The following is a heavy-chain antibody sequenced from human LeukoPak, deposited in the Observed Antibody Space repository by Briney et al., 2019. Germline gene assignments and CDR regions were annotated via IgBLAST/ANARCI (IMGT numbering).Heavy chain of an antibody. D-gene: IGHD3-3*01. CDR2: ISGSGDST. V-gene: IGHV3-23*01. J-gene: IGHJ3*02. CDR1: GFTFSNYA. CDR3: AKVKWSGNSNDAFDI. Sequence: PGGSLRLSCAASGFTFSNYAMSWVRQAPGKGLEWVSSISGSGDSTYYADSVKGRSTISRDNSKNTLYLQMNSLRPEDTAVYYCAKVKWSGNSNDAFDIWGQGTLVTVSS.